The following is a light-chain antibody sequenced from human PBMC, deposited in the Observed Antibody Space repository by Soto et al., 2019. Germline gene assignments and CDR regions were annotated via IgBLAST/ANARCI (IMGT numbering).Light chain of an antibody. J-gene: IGLJ1*01. CDR3: SSYTSSSTLYV. V-gene: IGLV2-14*01. CDR2: EVN. Sequence: QSVPTQPASVCGSPRQSITISCTGASSDVCGYTYVSWYQQHPGKAPKLMIYEVNNRPSGVSHRFCGSKSGNTASLTISGLQAEDEADYYCSSYTSSSTLYVFGTGTKVTV. CDR1: SSDVCGYTY.